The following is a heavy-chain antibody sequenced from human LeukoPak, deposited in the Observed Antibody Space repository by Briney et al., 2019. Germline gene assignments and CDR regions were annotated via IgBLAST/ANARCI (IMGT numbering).Heavy chain of an antibody. Sequence: GGSLRLSCTVSGFTFGDYAMSWIRQAPGKGLEWVGFIRSKAYGETADYAAPVKGRFTISRDDSKAIAYLQMNSPKTEDTAVYHCTRDRGAYNLYDYWGQGTLVTVSS. D-gene: IGHD1-1*01. CDR2: IRSKAYGETA. CDR1: GFTFGDYA. CDR3: TRDRGAYNLYDY. J-gene: IGHJ4*02. V-gene: IGHV3-49*03.